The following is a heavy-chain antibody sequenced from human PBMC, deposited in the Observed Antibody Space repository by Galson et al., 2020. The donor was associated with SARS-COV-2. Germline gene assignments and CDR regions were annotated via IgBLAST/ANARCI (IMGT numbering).Heavy chain of an antibody. CDR1: GCTFSSYA. V-gene: IGHV3-30-3*01. Sequence: SLTISCAASGCTFSSYAMHWVRQAPGKGLEWVAVISYDGSNKYYPASVKGRFTISRDKSKNTLYLQMNSLRAEDTAVYYCARDRGGYYDSSGYYYNYYYGMDVWGQGTTVTVSS. D-gene: IGHD3-22*01. CDR2: ISYDGSNK. CDR3: ARDRGGYYDSSGYYYNYYYGMDV. J-gene: IGHJ6*02.